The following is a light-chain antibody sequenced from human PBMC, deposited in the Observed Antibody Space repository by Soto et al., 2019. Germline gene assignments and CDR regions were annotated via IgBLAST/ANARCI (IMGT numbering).Light chain of an antibody. Sequence: QSALTQPRSVSGSPGQSVTISCTGTSSDVGGYNYASWYQQHPGKAPKLMIYDVSKRPSGVPDRFAGSKSGNTASLTISGLQAEDEADYCCCSYAGSYTVVFGGGTKLTVL. CDR3: CSYAGSYTVV. J-gene: IGLJ2*01. V-gene: IGLV2-11*01. CDR1: SSDVGGYNY. CDR2: DVS.